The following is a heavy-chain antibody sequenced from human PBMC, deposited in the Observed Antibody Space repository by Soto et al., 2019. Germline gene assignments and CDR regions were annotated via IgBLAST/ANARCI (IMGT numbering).Heavy chain of an antibody. CDR2: MIPSFGTA. J-gene: IGHJ5*02. D-gene: IGHD3-16*02. CDR3: ARGVAEDYVWGRYRSFNWFEP. V-gene: IGHV1-69*13. CDR1: GGTLSSYA. Sequence: SVKVSCKASGGTLSSYAISWVRQAPGQGLEWMGGMIPSFGTANYAQKFQGRVTITADESTSTAYMELSSLRSEDTAVYYCARGVAEDYVWGRYRSFNWFEPWGQGTLVTVSS.